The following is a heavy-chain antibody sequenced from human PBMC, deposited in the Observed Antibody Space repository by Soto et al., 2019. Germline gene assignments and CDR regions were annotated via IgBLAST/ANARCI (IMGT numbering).Heavy chain of an antibody. CDR1: GAALSSGGYF. CDR3: TREQSDDNDFDP. J-gene: IGHJ5*02. V-gene: IGHV4-61*08. CDR2: IYYSGGT. D-gene: IGHD1-1*01. Sequence: SETLSLTCTVSGAALSSGGYFYTWVRPPPGKGLEWLGYIYYSGGTNYKPSLKSRVTISLDKSKSQFSLRLISVTAADTAVYYCTREQSDDNDFDPWGQGTLVTVSS.